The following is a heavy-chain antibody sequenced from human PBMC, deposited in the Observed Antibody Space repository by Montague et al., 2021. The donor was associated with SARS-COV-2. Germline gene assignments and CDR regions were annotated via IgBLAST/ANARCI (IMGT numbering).Heavy chain of an antibody. CDR1: GGSISSSENS. CDR3: ARHVTFGGVVVALDY. V-gene: IGHV4-39*01. J-gene: IGHJ4*02. D-gene: IGHD3-16*02. Sequence: SETLSLTCAASGGSISSSENSWGWMCPWQGQGLEGVGSIFYSGTTYFNPSLRSRIAISVDTSKNQFSLKVTSVTAADTDVYYCARHVTFGGVVVALDYWGQGPLVSVSS. CDR2: IFYSGTT.